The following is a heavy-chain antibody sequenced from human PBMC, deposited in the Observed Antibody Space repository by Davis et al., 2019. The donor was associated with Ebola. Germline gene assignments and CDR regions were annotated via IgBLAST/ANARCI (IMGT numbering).Heavy chain of an antibody. J-gene: IGHJ4*02. CDR2: IYHSGST. V-gene: IGHV4-30-2*01. D-gene: IGHD3-3*01. CDR1: GGSISSGGYS. CDR3: ASLTIFGEGFVDY. Sequence: PSETLSLTCAVSGGSISSGGYSWSWIRQPPGKGLEWIGYIYHSGSTYYNPSLKSRVTISVDRSKNQFSLKLSSVTAADTAVYYCASLTIFGEGFVDYWGQGTLVTVSS.